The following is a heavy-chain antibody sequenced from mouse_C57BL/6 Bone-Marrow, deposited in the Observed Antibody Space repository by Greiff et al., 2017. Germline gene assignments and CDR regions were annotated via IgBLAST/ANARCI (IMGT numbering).Heavy chain of an antibody. J-gene: IGHJ3*01. CDR2: IHPNSGST. D-gene: IGHD2-4*01. CDR1: GYTFTSYW. V-gene: IGHV1-64*01. CDR3: ARCPHYDYVGAGFAY. Sequence: VQLQQPGAELVKPGASVKLSCKASGYTFTSYWMHWVKQRPGQGLEWIGMIHPNSGSTNYNEKFKSKATLTVDKSSSTAYMQLSSLTSEDSAVYYCARCPHYDYVGAGFAYWGQGTLVTVSA.